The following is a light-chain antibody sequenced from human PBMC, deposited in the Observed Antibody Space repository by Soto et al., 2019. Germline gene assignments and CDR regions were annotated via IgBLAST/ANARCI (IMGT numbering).Light chain of an antibody. CDR1: SSDVGGYNY. CDR2: EVS. CDR3: SSFAGNNNLV. Sequence: QSALTQPPSASGSPGQSVTISCTGTSSDVGGYNYVSWYQQHPGKAPKLMISEVSKRPSGVPDRFSGSKSGNTASLTVSVIQAEDEADYYCSSFAGNNNLVFGGGTKLTVL. V-gene: IGLV2-8*01. J-gene: IGLJ2*01.